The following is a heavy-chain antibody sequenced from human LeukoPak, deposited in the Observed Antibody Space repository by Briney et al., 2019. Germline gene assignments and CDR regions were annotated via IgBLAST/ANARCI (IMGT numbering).Heavy chain of an antibody. CDR2: FDPEDGET. CDR1: GYTLTELS. D-gene: IGHD1-26*01. J-gene: IGHJ4*02. V-gene: IGHV1-24*01. Sequence: ASVKVSCKVSGYTLTELSMHWVRQAPGKGLEWMGGFDPEDGETIYAQKFQGRVTMTEDTSTDTAYMELSSLRSEDTAVYYCATSVQSYSGSYYYFDYWGQGTLVTVSS. CDR3: ATSVQSYSGSYYYFDY.